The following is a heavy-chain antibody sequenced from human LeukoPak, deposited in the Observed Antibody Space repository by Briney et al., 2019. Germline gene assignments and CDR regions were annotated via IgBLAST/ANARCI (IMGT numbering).Heavy chain of an antibody. V-gene: IGHV3-23*01. D-gene: IGHD4-17*01. CDR2: VSGSGDST. CDR3: AKFWDFGDYAIDY. CDR1: GXTFSNYA. J-gene: IGHJ4*02. Sequence: GSLRLSCSASGXTFSNYAMSWVRQAPGKGLEWVSAVSGSGDSTYYAGSVKGRFTISRDNSKNTVYLQMNSLRAEDTAVYYCAKFWDFGDYAIDYWGQGTLVTVSS.